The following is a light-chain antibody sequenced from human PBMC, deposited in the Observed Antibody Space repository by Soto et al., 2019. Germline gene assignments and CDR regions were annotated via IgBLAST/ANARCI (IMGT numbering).Light chain of an antibody. CDR1: SSDVGGYNY. J-gene: IGLJ1*01. CDR2: EVS. CDR3: SSYTSSSTLGV. V-gene: IGLV2-14*01. Sequence: QSVLTQPASVSGSPGQSITISCTGTSSDVGGYNYVSWYQQHPGKAPKLIIYEVSYRPSGVSNRFSGFKSGNTASLTISGLQAEDEADYYCSSYTSSSTLGVFGAGTKVTVL.